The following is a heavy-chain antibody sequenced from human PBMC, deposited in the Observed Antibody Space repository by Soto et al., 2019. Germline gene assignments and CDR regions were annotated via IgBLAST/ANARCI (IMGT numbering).Heavy chain of an antibody. CDR1: GFTFSHYG. D-gene: IGHD6-13*01. CDR3: ARWAGSSSSVRFDP. Sequence: QVQLVESGGGVVQPGRSLRLSCAASGFTFSHYGMNWVRQAPGKGLEWVALIWYDGSNKYYADSVRGRFTISRDNSKNTLYLQMNSLRAEDTAVYYCARWAGSSSSVRFDPWGQGTLVTVSS. V-gene: IGHV3-33*01. CDR2: IWYDGSNK. J-gene: IGHJ5*02.